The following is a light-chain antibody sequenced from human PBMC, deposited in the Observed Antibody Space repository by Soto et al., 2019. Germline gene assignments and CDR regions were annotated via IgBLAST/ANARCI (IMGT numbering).Light chain of an antibody. V-gene: IGKV3-20*01. CDR1: ETISRSY. CDR3: QQFVESPYT. J-gene: IGKJ2*01. CDR2: DAS. Sequence: EIVLTQSPGTMSLSPGQRATLSCTASETISRSYLAWYQQTPGQAPRLLIYDASSRATGIPDRFSGSGSGTDFSLTISRLEPEDFAVYYCQQFVESPYTFGQGTKLEIK.